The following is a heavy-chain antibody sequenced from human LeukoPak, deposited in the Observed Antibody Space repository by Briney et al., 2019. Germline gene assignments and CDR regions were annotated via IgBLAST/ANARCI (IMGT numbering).Heavy chain of an antibody. CDR3: ASARIQPWLLEWYFDL. CDR2: INHSGST. CDR1: GGSFSGYY. J-gene: IGHJ2*01. Sequence: PSETLSLTCAVYGGSFSGYYWSWIRQPPGKGLEWIGEINHSGSTNYNPSLKSRVTISVDTSKNQFSLKLSSVTAADTAVYYCASARIQPWLLEWYFDLWGRGTLVTVSS. D-gene: IGHD5-18*01. V-gene: IGHV4-34*01.